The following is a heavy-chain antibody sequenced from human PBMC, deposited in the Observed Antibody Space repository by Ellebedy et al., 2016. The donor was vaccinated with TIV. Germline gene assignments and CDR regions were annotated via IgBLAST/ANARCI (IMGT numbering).Heavy chain of an antibody. V-gene: IGHV3-23*01. CDR1: GFTFSSYA. Sequence: PGGSLRLSCAAFGFTFSSYAMSWVRQAPGKGLEWVSGISGFEQTTHYADSVEGRFAISRDNSKNTLYLQMNSLRVEDTAVYYCTKDSGFVAALGTGYWGPGTLVTVSS. J-gene: IGHJ4*02. CDR2: ISGFEQTT. CDR3: TKDSGFVAALGTGY. D-gene: IGHD6-13*01.